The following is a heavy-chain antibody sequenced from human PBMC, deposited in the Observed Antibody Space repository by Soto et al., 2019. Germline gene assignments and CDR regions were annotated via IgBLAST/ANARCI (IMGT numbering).Heavy chain of an antibody. J-gene: IGHJ4*02. CDR3: AGDLGGVGATGGY. V-gene: IGHV1-69*12. D-gene: IGHD1-26*01. CDR1: GGTFSSYA. CDR2: IIPIFGTA. Sequence: QVQLVQSGAEVKKPGSSVKVSCKASGGTFSSYAISWVRQAPGQGLEWMGGIIPIFGTANYAEKFQGRVTITADESTGTAYMELSSLRPEDAAVYYCAGDLGGVGATGGYWGQGTLVTVSS.